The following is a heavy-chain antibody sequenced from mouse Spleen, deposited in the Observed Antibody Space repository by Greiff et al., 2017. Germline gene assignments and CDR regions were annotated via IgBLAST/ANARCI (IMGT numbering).Heavy chain of an antibody. V-gene: IGHV5-4*01. Sequence: EVKVVESGGGLVKPGGSLKLSCAASGFTFSSYAMSWVRQTPEKRLEWVATISDGGSYTYYPDNVKGRFTISRDNAKNNLYLQMSHLKSEDTAMYYCARDDGSSDFDYWGQGTTLTVSS. CDR1: GFTFSSYA. D-gene: IGHD1-1*01. J-gene: IGHJ2*01. CDR3: ARDDGSSDFDY. CDR2: ISDGGSYT.